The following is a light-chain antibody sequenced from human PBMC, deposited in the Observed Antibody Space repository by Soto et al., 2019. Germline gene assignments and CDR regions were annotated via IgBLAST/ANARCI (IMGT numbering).Light chain of an antibody. Sequence: EIVLTQSPATLSLSPGERATLSCRASQSVRNDLVWYNQKPGQAPRVLIYSASNRATGIPARFSGSGSGTDFTLTISSLEPEDFAVYYWQQHTNWPPTFGGGTKVEMK. CDR2: SAS. CDR1: QSVRND. CDR3: QQHTNWPPT. J-gene: IGKJ4*01. V-gene: IGKV3-11*01.